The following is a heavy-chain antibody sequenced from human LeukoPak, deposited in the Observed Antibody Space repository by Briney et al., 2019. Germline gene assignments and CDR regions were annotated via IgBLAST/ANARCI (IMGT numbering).Heavy chain of an antibody. Sequence: SGPALVKPTQTLTLTCTFSGFSLDTSGEGVAWIRQAARKDLEWLAVIYWDDGKRFSPSLKRRLTITKDISKNQVVLTVVNMDPVDTATYFCAHKRAATYGSGSYSLSWFDPWGQGTVVTVSS. V-gene: IGHV2-5*02. CDR1: GFSLDTSGEG. CDR2: IYWDDGK. J-gene: IGHJ5*02. CDR3: AHKRAATYGSGSYSLSWFDP. D-gene: IGHD3-10*01.